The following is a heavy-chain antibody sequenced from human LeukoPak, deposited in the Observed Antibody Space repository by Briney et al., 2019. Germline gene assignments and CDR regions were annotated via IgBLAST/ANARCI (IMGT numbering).Heavy chain of an antibody. J-gene: IGHJ4*02. Sequence: TSETLSLTCGVSSGSLSGYSWGWIRQPPGKGLEWVGKISHSGITNYNASLKSRATISLKKSESQFSLTLSSVTAADTAVYYCTRQSGTVTPIDYWSQGTLVTVSS. V-gene: IGHV4-34*01. CDR1: SGSLSGYS. CDR3: TRQSGTVTPIDY. D-gene: IGHD4-17*01. CDR2: ISHSGIT.